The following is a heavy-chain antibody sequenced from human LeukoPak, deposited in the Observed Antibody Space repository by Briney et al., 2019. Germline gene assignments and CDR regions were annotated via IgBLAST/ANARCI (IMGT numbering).Heavy chain of an antibody. CDR2: IIPFIDTA. Sequence: RASVKVSCKASGGTFSNYAISWVRQAPGQGLEWMGGIIPFIDTANYAQKLQGRVTITADESTSTAYMELSSLRSEDTAVYYCGRTRFSNIGVELRDYYYYYVDVWGKGTTVTVSS. CDR1: GGTFSNYA. CDR3: GRTRFSNIGVELRDYYYYYVDV. V-gene: IGHV1-69*13. J-gene: IGHJ6*03. D-gene: IGHD1-7*01.